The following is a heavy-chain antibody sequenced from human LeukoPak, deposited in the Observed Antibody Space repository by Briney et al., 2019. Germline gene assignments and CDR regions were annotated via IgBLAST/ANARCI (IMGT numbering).Heavy chain of an antibody. CDR2: INGDGSTI. D-gene: IGHD1-26*01. Sequence: PGGSLRLSCAASGFTFSSNWMHWVRQAPGKGLVWVSRINGDGSTINYADSVKGRFTISRDNAKNTLYLQMNSLRAEDTAVYYCARRGGSLGMDVWGQGTTVTVSS. V-gene: IGHV3-74*01. CDR3: ARRGGSLGMDV. CDR1: GFTFSSNW. J-gene: IGHJ6*02.